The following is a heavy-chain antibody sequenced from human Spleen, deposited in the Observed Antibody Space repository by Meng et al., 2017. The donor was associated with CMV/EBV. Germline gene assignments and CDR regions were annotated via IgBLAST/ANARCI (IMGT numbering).Heavy chain of an antibody. Sequence: SCKASGSNFSSYTISWVRQAPGQGLEWMGRIIPILGIANYAQKFQGRVTITADKSTSTAYMELSSLRSEDTAVYYCARARDGYYFDYWGQGTLVTVSS. CDR2: IIPILGIA. V-gene: IGHV1-69*02. CDR1: GSNFSSYT. CDR3: ARARDGYYFDY. J-gene: IGHJ4*02. D-gene: IGHD5-24*01.